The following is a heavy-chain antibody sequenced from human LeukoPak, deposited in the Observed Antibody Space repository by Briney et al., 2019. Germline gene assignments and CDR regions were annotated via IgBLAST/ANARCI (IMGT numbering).Heavy chain of an antibody. CDR2: IIPIFGTA. V-gene: IGHV1-69*06. CDR3: ARDKNGYYYDSSDYYSFDY. Sequence: GASVKVSCKASGGTFSSYAISWVRQAPGQGLEWMGRIIPIFGTANYAQKFQGRVTITADKSTSTAYMELSSLRSEDTAVYYCARDKNGYYYDSSDYYSFDYWGQGTLVAVSS. D-gene: IGHD3-22*01. J-gene: IGHJ4*02. CDR1: GGTFSSYA.